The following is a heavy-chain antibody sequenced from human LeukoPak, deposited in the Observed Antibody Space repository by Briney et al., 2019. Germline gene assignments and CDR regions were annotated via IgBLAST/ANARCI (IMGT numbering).Heavy chain of an antibody. CDR1: GGTFSSYA. V-gene: IGHV1-69*13. D-gene: IGHD3-22*01. CDR2: IIPIFGTA. Sequence: SVKVSCKASGGTFSSYAISWVRQAPGQGLEWMGGIIPIFGTANYAQKFQGRVTITADESTSTAYMELSSLRSEDTAVYYCAVDSSGYYSARFGPWGQGTLVTVSS. CDR3: AVDSSGYYSARFGP. J-gene: IGHJ5*02.